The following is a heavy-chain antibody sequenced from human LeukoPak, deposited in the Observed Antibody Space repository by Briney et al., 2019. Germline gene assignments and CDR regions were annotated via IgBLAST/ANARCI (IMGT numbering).Heavy chain of an antibody. Sequence: GGSLRLSCAASGFTFDDYAMHWVRQAPGKGLEWVSGISWNSGSIGYADSVKGRFTISRDNAKNSLYLQMNSLRAEDTAVYYCARGHVAARLGGFDPWGQGTLVTVSS. CDR1: GFTFDDYA. D-gene: IGHD6-6*01. J-gene: IGHJ5*02. CDR3: ARGHVAARLGGFDP. CDR2: ISWNSGSI. V-gene: IGHV3-9*01.